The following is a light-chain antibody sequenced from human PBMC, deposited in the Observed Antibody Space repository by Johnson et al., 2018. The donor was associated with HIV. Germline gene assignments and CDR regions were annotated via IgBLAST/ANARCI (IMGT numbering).Light chain of an antibody. CDR1: SSNIGNNY. CDR2: DNN. V-gene: IGLV1-51*01. CDR3: ETWDSSLSGV. Sequence: QSVLTQPPSVSAAPGQKVTISCYGSSSNIGNNYVSWYQHLPGTAPKLLIYDNNKRPSGIPDRFSGSKSGTSATLGITGLQTGDEADYYCETWDSSLSGVFGTGTKVTVL. J-gene: IGLJ1*01.